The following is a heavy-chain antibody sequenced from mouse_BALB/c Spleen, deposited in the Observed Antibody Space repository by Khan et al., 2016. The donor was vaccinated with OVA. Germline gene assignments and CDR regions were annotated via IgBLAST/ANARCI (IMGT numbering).Heavy chain of an antibody. V-gene: IGHV1-4*01. CDR3: ARSGQLGLRGGFTY. CDR1: GYTFTTYT. D-gene: IGHD3-2*01. Sequence: VQLHQSGAELARPGASVKMSCKTSGYTFTTYTLHWVKQRPGRSLEWIGYINPSNDYTNYNQKFKDKSTLTADKSSSTAYMQLSSLTSEDSAVYYCARSGQLGLRGGFTYWGQGTLVTVSA. J-gene: IGHJ3*01. CDR2: INPSNDYT.